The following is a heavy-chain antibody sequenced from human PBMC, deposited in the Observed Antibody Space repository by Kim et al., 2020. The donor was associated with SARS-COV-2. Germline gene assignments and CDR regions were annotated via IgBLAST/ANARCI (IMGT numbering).Heavy chain of an antibody. CDR1: GGSISSSSYY. V-gene: IGHV4-39*07. D-gene: IGHD6-19*01. CDR3: ARGDSSSGLGY. CDR2: IYYSGST. Sequence: SETLSLTCTVSGGSISSSSYYWGWIRQPPGKGLEWIGSIYYSGSTYYNPSLKSRVTISVDTSKNQFSLKLSSVTAADTAVYYCARGDSSSGLGYWGQGTLVTVSS. J-gene: IGHJ4*02.